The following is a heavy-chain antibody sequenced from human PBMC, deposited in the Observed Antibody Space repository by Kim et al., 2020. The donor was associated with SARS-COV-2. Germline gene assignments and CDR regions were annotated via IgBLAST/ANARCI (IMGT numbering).Heavy chain of an antibody. CDR1: GFTFGTYS. Sequence: GSLRLSCAASGFTFGTYSMRWVRQAPGKGLEWVSSISGSGDTTYYADSVRGRFTIFRDNSKGTLHLQMNSLRAEDTAIYYCAKPLRDRGTNYYYAMDVWGQGTTVTVSS. CDR3: AKPLRDRGTNYYYAMDV. CDR2: ISGSGDTT. V-gene: IGHV3-23*01. D-gene: IGHD1-1*01. J-gene: IGHJ6*02.